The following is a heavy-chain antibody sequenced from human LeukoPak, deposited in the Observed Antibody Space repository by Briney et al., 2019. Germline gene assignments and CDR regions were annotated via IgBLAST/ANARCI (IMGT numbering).Heavy chain of an antibody. Sequence: KPSETLSLTCTVSGDSVNGYYWSWIRQPPGKGLEWVGYIYYNGHTNYSPSLESRTTMSIDPSRNQFSLKVRSVTAADTAVYYCARTYGDYQGYMDDWGKGTTVTVSS. CDR1: GDSVNGYY. J-gene: IGHJ6*03. CDR3: ARTYGDYQGYMDD. D-gene: IGHD4-17*01. V-gene: IGHV4-59*02. CDR2: IYYNGHT.